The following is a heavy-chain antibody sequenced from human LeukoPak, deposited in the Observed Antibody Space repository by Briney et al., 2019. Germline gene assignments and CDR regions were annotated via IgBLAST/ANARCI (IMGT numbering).Heavy chain of an antibody. D-gene: IGHD5/OR15-5a*01. CDR1: GFTFSNYW. V-gene: IGHV3-48*01. CDR2: ISSSDSTI. J-gene: IGHJ4*02. CDR3: ARLSGESTIYDY. Sequence: GGSLRLSCAASGFTFSNYWMSWVRQAPGKGLEWVSYISSSDSTIYYADSVKGRFTISRDNAKNSLYLQMNSLRAEDTAVYYCARLSGESTIYDYWGQGALVTVSS.